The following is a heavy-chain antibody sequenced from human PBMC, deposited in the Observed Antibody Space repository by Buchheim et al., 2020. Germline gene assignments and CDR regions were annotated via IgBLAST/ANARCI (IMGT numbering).Heavy chain of an antibody. J-gene: IGHJ4*02. D-gene: IGHD4-17*01. CDR1: GGSISRTIYY. V-gene: IGHV4-39*01. CDR2: IYHDGSS. Sequence: QLQLQESGPGLVKPSETLSLTCSVSGGSISRTIYYWGWIRQPPGKGLEWIGSIYHDGSSYYNPSLKSRVTLSADTSKNQFSLKLSSVTAADTAVYYCARLNYGDFPPGFDYWGQGTL. CDR3: ARLNYGDFPPGFDY.